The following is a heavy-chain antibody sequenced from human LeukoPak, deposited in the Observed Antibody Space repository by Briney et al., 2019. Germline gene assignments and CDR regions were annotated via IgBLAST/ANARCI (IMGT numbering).Heavy chain of an antibody. CDR3: ARDMYDNGWSSFDY. V-gene: IGHV3-30-3*01. J-gene: IGHJ4*02. CDR1: GFTFSNYA. Sequence: GGSLRLSCAASGFTFSNYAMHWVRQAPGKGPEWVAVISFDGTNKYYANSVQGRFTISRDNSRNTLYLQMNSLRAEDTALYYCARDMYDNGWSSFDYWGQGTLVTVSS. D-gene: IGHD3-10*01. CDR2: ISFDGTNK.